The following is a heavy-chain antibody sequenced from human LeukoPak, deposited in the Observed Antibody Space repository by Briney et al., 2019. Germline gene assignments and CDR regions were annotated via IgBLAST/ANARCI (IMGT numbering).Heavy chain of an antibody. V-gene: IGHV3-48*02. D-gene: IGHD2-2*01. Sequence: GGSLRLSCAASGFTFSSYSMNWVRQAPGKGLEWVSYISSSSSTIYYADSVKGRFTISRDIAKNSLYLQMNSLRDGDTAVYYCARDLYRQAFDIWGQGTMVTVSS. J-gene: IGHJ3*02. CDR1: GFTFSSYS. CDR3: ARDLYRQAFDI. CDR2: ISSSSSTI.